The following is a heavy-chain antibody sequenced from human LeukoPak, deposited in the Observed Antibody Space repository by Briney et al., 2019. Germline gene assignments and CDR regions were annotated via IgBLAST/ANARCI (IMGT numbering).Heavy chain of an antibody. D-gene: IGHD2/OR15-2a*01. Sequence: PSETLSLTCTVSGASLSSNYWSWIRQPAGKGLERIGRIYTSGSTDYNPSLESRVTMSVDTSKNQFSLKLSSVTAADTAVYYCARLNIHNWFDPWGQGTLVTVSS. CDR1: GASLSSNY. CDR3: ARLNIHNWFDP. J-gene: IGHJ5*02. V-gene: IGHV4-4*07. CDR2: IYTSGST.